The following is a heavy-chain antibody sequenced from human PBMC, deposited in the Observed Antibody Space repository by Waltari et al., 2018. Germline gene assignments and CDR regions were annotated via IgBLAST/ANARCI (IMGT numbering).Heavy chain of an antibody. Sequence: QVQLVESGGGVVQPGRSLRLSCAAPEFILTQFYFHGGRQAPGKGLESVAIISNDGNRKIYADSVKGRFTISRDTSKNTLYLQMNSLRPEDTAVYFCASVADYWGQGTLVTVSS. CDR2: ISNDGNRK. V-gene: IGHV3-30*03. D-gene: IGHD2-21*01. J-gene: IGHJ4*02. CDR1: EFILTQFY. CDR3: ASVADY.